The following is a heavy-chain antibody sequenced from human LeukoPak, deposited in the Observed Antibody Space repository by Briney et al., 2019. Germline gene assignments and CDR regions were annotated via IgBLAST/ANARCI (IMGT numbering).Heavy chain of an antibody. CDR3: ARVVLYYDSRGGFDY. Sequence: SETLSLTCTVSGDSVSSYYWSWIRQHPGKGLEWIGYIYYSGSTYYNPSLKSRVTISVDTSKNQFSLRLSSVTAADTAVYYCARVVLYYDSRGGFDYWGQGTLVTVSS. CDR2: IYYSGST. J-gene: IGHJ4*02. CDR1: GDSVSSYY. V-gene: IGHV4-59*06. D-gene: IGHD3-22*01.